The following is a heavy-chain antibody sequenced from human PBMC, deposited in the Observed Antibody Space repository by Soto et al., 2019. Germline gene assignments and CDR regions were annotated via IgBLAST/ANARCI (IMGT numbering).Heavy chain of an antibody. CDR2: IYRSGST. CDR1: GYSISSGYY. V-gene: IGHV4-38-2*02. J-gene: IGHJ6*02. CDR3: ARDLRHGMDV. Sequence: SETLSLTCAVSGYSISSGYYWGWIRQPPGKGLEWIGSIYRSGSTYYNPSLKSRVTISVDTSKNQFSLKLSSVTAADTAVYYCARDLRHGMDVWGQGTTVTVSS.